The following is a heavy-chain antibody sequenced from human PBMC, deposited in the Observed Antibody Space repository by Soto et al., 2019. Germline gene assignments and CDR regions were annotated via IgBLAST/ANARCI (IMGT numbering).Heavy chain of an antibody. V-gene: IGHV4-30-4*01. CDR3: ATESGSTYGYFDY. CDR1: GGSVTSDEDY. D-gene: IGHD4-17*01. J-gene: IGHJ4*02. Sequence: SETLSLTCTVSGGSVTSDEDYWSWIRQSPGKGLEWIGYISNSGSTGYNPSLQTRLSTSVDRSKNQFTLRLTSVTAADTAVYFCATESGSTYGYFDYWGQGTQVTVSS. CDR2: ISNSGST.